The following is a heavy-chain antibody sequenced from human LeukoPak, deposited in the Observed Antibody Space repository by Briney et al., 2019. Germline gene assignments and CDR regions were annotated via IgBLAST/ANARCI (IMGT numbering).Heavy chain of an antibody. CDR2: IWYDGSNK. CDR3: AKGTTRWELRGGGDY. D-gene: IGHD1-26*01. CDR1: GFTFSSYG. J-gene: IGHJ4*02. V-gene: IGHV3-33*06. Sequence: GGSLRLSCAASGFTFSSYGMHWVRQAPGKGLEWVAVIWYDGSNKYYADSVKGRFTISRDNSKNRLYLQMYTLRAEDSAVYYCAKGTTRWELRGGGDYWGQGTLVTVSS.